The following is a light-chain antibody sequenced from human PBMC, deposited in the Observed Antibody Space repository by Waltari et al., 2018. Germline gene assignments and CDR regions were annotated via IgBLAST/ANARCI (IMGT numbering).Light chain of an antibody. J-gene: IGKJ5*01. CDR1: QDISSY. CDR3: QQLNSYPLT. CDR2: TAS. V-gene: IGKV1-9*01. Sequence: DIQLTQSPSFLSASVEDRVTITCRASQDISSYLSWYQQKPGKAPNLLIYTASTLQSGVPSRFSGSRSGTEFTLTISSLQPEDFATYYCQQLNSYPLTFGQGTRLDIK.